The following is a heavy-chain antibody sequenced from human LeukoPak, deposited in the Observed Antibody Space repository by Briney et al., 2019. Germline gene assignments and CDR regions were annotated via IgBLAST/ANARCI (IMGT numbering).Heavy chain of an antibody. J-gene: IGHJ3*02. CDR2: IRFDGSEN. Sequence: GGSLRLSCAASGFTFSSYGMHWVRQAPGKGLEWVSFIRFDGSENYNADSVKGRFTISRDNSKNRLFLQMNNLRVEDTAVYFCARASIRNAFNIWGQGTIVTVSS. CDR1: GFTFSSYG. V-gene: IGHV3-30*02. D-gene: IGHD5-24*01. CDR3: ARASIRNAFNI.